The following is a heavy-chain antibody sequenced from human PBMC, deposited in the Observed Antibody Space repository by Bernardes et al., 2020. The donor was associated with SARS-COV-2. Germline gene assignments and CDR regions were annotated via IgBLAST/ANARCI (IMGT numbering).Heavy chain of an antibody. CDR1: GFTFSSYW. J-gene: IGHJ4*02. CDR2: LNGDGSSV. Sequence: GSLRLSCAASGFTFSSYWMHWVRQVPGKGLVWVSRLNGDGSSVTYADSVKGRFTISRDNAKNTLYLQMNSLRADDTAIFYCVRGSGNYYFDYWGLGTLVTVSS. D-gene: IGHD3-10*01. CDR3: VRGSGNYYFDY. V-gene: IGHV3-74*01.